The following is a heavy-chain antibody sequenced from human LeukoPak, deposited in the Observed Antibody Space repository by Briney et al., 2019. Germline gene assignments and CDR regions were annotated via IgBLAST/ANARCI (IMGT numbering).Heavy chain of an antibody. CDR2: INPHDSDT. CDR1: GYTFVNYW. J-gene: IGHJ4*02. V-gene: IGHV5-51*01. Sequence: GESLRISRKGSGYTFVNYWIGWVRQATGKGLEWMGIINPHDSDTRNSPSFQGQVTISADKSISTAYLQWSSLKASDTAMYYCARLSTGHSFDFWGQGTLVTVSS. CDR3: ARLSTGHSFDF.